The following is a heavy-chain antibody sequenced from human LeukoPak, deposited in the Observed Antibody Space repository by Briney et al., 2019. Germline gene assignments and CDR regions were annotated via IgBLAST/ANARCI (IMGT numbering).Heavy chain of an antibody. CDR1: EFTFRSYW. Sequence: GGSLRLSCAASEFTFRSYWMHWVRQPPGKGLVWISRINGDASTTSNADSVKGRFTISRDNAKNTLYLQMNSLRAEDTAVYYCARDLGYYDSSGYTYYSYGMDVWGQGTTVTVSS. J-gene: IGHJ6*02. CDR3: ARDLGYYDSSGYTYYSYGMDV. CDR2: INGDASTT. V-gene: IGHV3-74*01. D-gene: IGHD3-22*01.